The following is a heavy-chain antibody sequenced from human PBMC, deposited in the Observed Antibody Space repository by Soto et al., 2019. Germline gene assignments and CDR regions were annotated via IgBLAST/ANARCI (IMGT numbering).Heavy chain of an antibody. CDR2: MHYTGIT. V-gene: IGHV4-59*02. J-gene: IGHJ4*02. CDR3: AREVVVVPTARRFDY. D-gene: IGHD2-2*01. Sequence: SETLSLTCSFSGDYVTSHYLTCIRQSPEKGLEWIGYMHYTGITHYNPSLKSRVTISVDTSKNQFSLKLSPVTAADTAVYYCAREVVVVPTARRFDYWGQGTPVTVS. CDR1: GDYVTSHY.